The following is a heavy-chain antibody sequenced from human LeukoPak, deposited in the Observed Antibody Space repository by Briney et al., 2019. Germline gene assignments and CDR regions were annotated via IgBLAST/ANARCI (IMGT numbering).Heavy chain of an antibody. Sequence: SETLSLTCAVYGXXFSGYYWSWIRQPPGKGLEWIGEINHSGSTNYNPSLKSRVTISVDTSKNQFSLKLSSVTAADTAVYYCARDTTYYYGSGSYGAFDIWGQGTMVTVSS. CDR1: GXXFSGYY. J-gene: IGHJ3*02. CDR3: ARDTTYYYGSGSYGAFDI. V-gene: IGHV4-34*01. D-gene: IGHD3-10*01. CDR2: INHSGST.